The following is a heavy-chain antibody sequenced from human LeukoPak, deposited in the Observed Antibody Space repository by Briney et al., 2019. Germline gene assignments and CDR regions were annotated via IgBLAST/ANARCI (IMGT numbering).Heavy chain of an antibody. V-gene: IGHV3-7*01. CDR1: GFTFSSYW. CDR2: IKQDGSEK. Sequence: PGGSLRLSCAASGFTFSSYWMSWVRQAPGKGLEWVANIKQDGSEKYYVDSVKGRFTISRDNAKNSLYLQMNSLRAEDTAVYYCARVHYDILTGYSSGDAFDIWGQGTMVTVSS. D-gene: IGHD3-9*01. CDR3: ARVHYDILTGYSSGDAFDI. J-gene: IGHJ3*02.